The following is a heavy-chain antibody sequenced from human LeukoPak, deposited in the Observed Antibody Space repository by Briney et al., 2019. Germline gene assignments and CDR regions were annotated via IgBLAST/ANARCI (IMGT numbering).Heavy chain of an antibody. CDR3: ARDPHIAAAGTRFDY. CDR2: ISSSSTTR. CDR1: GFTFSSCS. Sequence: GGSLRLSCVVSGFTFSSCSMNWVRQAPGKGLEWVSYISSSSTTRYYADSVKGRFTISRDNAKNSLYLQMNSLRDEDSAVYYCARDPHIAAAGTRFDYWGQGTLVTVSS. V-gene: IGHV3-48*02. J-gene: IGHJ4*02. D-gene: IGHD6-13*01.